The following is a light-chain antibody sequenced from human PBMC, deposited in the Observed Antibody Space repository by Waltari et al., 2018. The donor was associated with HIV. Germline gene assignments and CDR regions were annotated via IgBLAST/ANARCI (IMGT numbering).Light chain of an antibody. J-gene: IGKJ4*01. CDR2: WAS. CDR1: QSVLYSSNNKNY. V-gene: IGKV4-1*01. CDR3: QQYYSTPFT. Sequence: DIVMTQSPDSLVVSLGERATINCKSSQSVLYSSNNKNYLAWYQQKPGHPPKLLIYWASTRESGVPDRFSGSGSGTDFTLTISSLQAEDVAVYYCQQYYSTPFTFGGGTKVEIK.